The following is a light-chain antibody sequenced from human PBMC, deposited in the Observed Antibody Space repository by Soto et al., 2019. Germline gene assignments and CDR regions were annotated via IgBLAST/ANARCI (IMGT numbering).Light chain of an antibody. CDR2: GAS. J-gene: IGKJ1*01. V-gene: IGKV3-15*01. CDR3: QQYNNWPPWT. CDR1: QSVSSN. Sequence: EIVMTQSPATLSVSPGERATLSCRASQSVSSNLAWYQQKPGQAPRLLIYGASTRATGIPARFSGSGSGTEFTLTISRLQSEDFAVYCYQQYNNWPPWTFGQGNKVEIK.